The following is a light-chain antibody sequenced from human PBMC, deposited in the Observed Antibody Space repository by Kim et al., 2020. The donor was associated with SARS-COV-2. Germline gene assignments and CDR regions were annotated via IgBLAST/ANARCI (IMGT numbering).Light chain of an antibody. V-gene: IGKV1-5*03. CDR3: QQYSSYPPYT. Sequence: DIQMTQSPSTLSASIGDRVTITCRASQSISSWLAWYQQKPGKAPKLLIYKASSLESGVPSRFSGRGSGTEFTLTISSLQPDDFATYYCQQYSSYPPYTFGQGTKLEI. CDR2: KAS. CDR1: QSISSW. J-gene: IGKJ2*01.